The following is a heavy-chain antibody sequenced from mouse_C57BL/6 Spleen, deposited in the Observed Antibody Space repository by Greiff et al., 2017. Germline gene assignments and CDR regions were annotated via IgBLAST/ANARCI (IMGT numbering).Heavy chain of an antibody. V-gene: IGHV1-15*01. CDR2: IDPETGGT. CDR1: GYTFTDYE. J-gene: IGHJ3*01. CDR3: TRGNWAY. Sequence: LVESGAELVRPGASVTLSCKASGYTFTDYEMHWVKQTPVHGLEWIGAIDPETGGTAYNQKFKGKAILTADKSSSTAYMELRSLTSEDSAVYYCTRGNWAYWGQGTLVTVSA.